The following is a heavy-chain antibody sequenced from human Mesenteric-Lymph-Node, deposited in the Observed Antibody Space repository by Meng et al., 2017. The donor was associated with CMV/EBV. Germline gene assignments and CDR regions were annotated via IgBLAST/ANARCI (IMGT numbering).Heavy chain of an antibody. CDR2: IDWDDDR. D-gene: IGHD5-12*01. Sequence: SGPTLAKLPQILTLTRTFSGFPLSTRGMRVNWIRQPPGKALEWLARIDWDDDRFYSTSLKTRLTISKDTSKNQVVLTMTNMDPADTGTYYCARYSGYSQYYFDYWGLGTLVTVSS. J-gene: IGHJ4*02. V-gene: IGHV2-70D*14. CDR1: GFPLSTRGMR. CDR3: ARYSGYSQYYFDY.